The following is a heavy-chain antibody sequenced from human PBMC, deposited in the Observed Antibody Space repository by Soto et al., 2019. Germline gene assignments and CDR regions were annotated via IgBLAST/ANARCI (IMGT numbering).Heavy chain of an antibody. V-gene: IGHV1-18*01. CDR2: ISGYKGYT. D-gene: IGHD2-15*01. CDR1: GDTFISSG. J-gene: IGHJ3*02. Sequence: VQSGAEVKKPGASVKVSCKASGDTFISSGISWVRQAPGQGLEWMGWISGYKGYTNYAQKFQGRVTLTTDTSTSTAYMELRSLTPGDTAIYYCARIEYCSGGNCYSAFDSWGQGTLGTVSS. CDR3: ARIEYCSGGNCYSAFDS.